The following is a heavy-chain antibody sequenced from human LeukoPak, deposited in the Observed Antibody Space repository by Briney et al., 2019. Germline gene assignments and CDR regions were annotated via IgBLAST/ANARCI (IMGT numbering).Heavy chain of an antibody. V-gene: IGHV4-34*01. J-gene: IGHJ4*02. CDR3: ARQGRSGTNLYRFDY. CDR2: INHSGST. CDR1: GGSFSGYY. Sequence: PSETLSLTCAVYGGSFSGYYWSWIRQPPGKGLEWIGEINHSGSTNYNPSLKSRVTISVDTSKNQFSLKLSSVTAADTAVYYCARQGRSGTNLYRFDYWGPGTLVTVSS. D-gene: IGHD3-10*01.